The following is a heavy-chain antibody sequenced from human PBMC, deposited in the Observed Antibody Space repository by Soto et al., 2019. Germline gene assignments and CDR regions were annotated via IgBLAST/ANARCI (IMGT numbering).Heavy chain of an antibody. CDR1: GFTFSSYA. CDR3: AKSPYIVVVVAAGPFDY. J-gene: IGHJ4*02. Sequence: GGSLRLSCAASGFTFSSYAMSWVRQAPGKGLEWVSAISGSGGSTYYADSVKGRFTISRGNSKNTLYLQMNSLRAEDTAVYYCAKSPYIVVVVAAGPFDYWGQGTLVTGSS. V-gene: IGHV3-23*01. D-gene: IGHD2-15*01. CDR2: ISGSGGST.